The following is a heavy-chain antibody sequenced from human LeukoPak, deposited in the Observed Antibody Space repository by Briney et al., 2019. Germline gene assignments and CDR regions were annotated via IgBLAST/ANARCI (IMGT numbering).Heavy chain of an antibody. V-gene: IGHV3-23*03. CDR1: GFTFRAYA. J-gene: IGHJ6*03. CDR3: ARGKNVFLPPAINCYYMDV. CDR2: LSAVSDT. D-gene: IGHD2-2*01. Sequence: GGSLRLSCVASGFTFRAYAMSWVRQAPGKGLEWVSVLSAVSDTFDADSVKGRCTISRENSKKTLALLVNNLRRYDTTVYYCARGKNVFLPPAINCYYMDVWGTGTTVSVS.